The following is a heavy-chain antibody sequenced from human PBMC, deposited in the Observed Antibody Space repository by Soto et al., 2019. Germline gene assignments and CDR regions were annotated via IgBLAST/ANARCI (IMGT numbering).Heavy chain of an antibody. CDR1: GFSLRNARMG. CDR3: ARMLAVNYYCYYVDV. Sequence: QVTLKESGPVLVKPTETLTLTCTVSGFSLRNARMGVSWIRQPPGKALEGLAHVLSNDEKSYNKSLQTRLTISEDTSKSQVVLTMTYMDPVDTATYFCARMLAVNYYCYYVDVWGEGTTVTVSS. D-gene: IGHD3-22*01. CDR2: VLSNDEK. J-gene: IGHJ6*03. V-gene: IGHV2-26*01.